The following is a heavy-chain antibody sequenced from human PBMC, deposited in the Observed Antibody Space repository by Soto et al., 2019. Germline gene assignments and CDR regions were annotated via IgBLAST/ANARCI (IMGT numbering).Heavy chain of an antibody. CDR2: IWYDGSNK. J-gene: IGHJ4*02. V-gene: IGHV3-33*01. Sequence: QVQLVESGGGVVQPGRSLRLACAASGFTFSSYGMHWVRQAPGKGLEWVAVIWYDGSNKYYADSVKGRFTISRDNSKNTLYLQMNSLRAEDTAVYYCARDGVPESTTTVTLYYFDYWGQGTLVTVSS. CDR3: ARDGVPESTTTVTLYYFDY. D-gene: IGHD4-17*01. CDR1: GFTFSSYG.